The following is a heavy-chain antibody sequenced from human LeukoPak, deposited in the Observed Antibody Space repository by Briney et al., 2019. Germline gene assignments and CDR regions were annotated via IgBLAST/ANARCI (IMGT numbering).Heavy chain of an antibody. CDR3: ARSGFGITGTTGLFDY. D-gene: IGHD1-20*01. CDR1: GGSISSYY. Sequence: KPSETLSLTCTVSGGSISSYYWGWIRQPAGKGLEWIGRIYTSGSTNYNPSLKSRVTMSVDTSKNQFSLKLSSVTAADTAVYYCARSGFGITGTTGLFDYWGQGTLVTVSS. V-gene: IGHV4-4*07. J-gene: IGHJ4*02. CDR2: IYTSGST.